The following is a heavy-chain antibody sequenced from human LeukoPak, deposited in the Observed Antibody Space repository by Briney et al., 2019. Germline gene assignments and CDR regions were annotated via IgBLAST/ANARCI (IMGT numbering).Heavy chain of an antibody. V-gene: IGHV3-64*01. CDR2: ISSNGGST. Sequence: GGSLRLSCAASGFSFSNYAMHWVRQAPGKGLEYVSAISSNGGSTYYANSVKGRFTISRDNSKNTLYLQMGSLRAEDTAVYYCARDSSSSGRDYWGQGTLVTVSS. CDR3: ARDSSSSGRDY. J-gene: IGHJ4*02. CDR1: GFSFSNYA. D-gene: IGHD6-6*01.